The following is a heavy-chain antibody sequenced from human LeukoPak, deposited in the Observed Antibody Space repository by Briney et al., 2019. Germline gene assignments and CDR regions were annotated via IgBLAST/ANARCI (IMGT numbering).Heavy chain of an antibody. CDR1: GYTFTSYY. CDR3: ARAPIYCSSTSCYSVHWFDP. D-gene: IGHD2-2*02. CDR2: INPNSGGT. J-gene: IGHJ5*02. Sequence: GASVKVSCKASGYTFTSYYMHWVRQAPGQGLEWMGWINPNSGGTNYAQKFQGRVTMTRDTSISTAYMELSRLRSDDTAVYYCARAPIYCSSTSCYSVHWFDPWGQGTLVTVSS. V-gene: IGHV1-2*02.